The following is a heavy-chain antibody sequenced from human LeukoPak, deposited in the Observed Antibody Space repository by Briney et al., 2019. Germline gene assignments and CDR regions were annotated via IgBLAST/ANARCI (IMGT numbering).Heavy chain of an antibody. Sequence: VASVKVSCKASGYTFTNYAINWVRQAPGQGLEWMGWINTNTGNPTYAQGFTGRFVFSLDTSVSTAYLQISSLKAEDTAVYYCARHYSGSGSFYKPDYWGQGTLVTVSS. J-gene: IGHJ4*02. CDR2: INTNTGNP. CDR1: GYTFTNYA. D-gene: IGHD3-10*01. CDR3: ARHYSGSGSFYKPDY. V-gene: IGHV7-4-1*02.